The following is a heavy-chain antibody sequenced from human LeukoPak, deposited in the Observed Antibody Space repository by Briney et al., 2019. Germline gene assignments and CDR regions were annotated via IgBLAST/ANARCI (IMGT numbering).Heavy chain of an antibody. Sequence: PSGTLSLTCTVSGASISSSNWWTWVRPPPGEALEWIGEIYHAGSTKYNPSLRSRLTISVDKSKNSFSLSLTSVTAADTAFYYCARSAAVTGQFDFWGPETLVTVSS. CDR2: IYHAGST. CDR1: GASISSSNW. J-gene: IGHJ4*02. CDR3: ARSAAVTGQFDF. D-gene: IGHD6-19*01. V-gene: IGHV4-4*02.